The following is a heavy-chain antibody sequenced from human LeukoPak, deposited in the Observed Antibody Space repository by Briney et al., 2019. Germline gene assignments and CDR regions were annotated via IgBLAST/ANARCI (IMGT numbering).Heavy chain of an antibody. CDR1: GVSINSHY. V-gene: IGHV4-59*11. Sequence: PSETLSLTCTVSGVSINSHYWSWIRQPPGKGLEWIGFIYDSGSANYKSSLKCRVTMTVDTSKNQFSLKLNSVTAADTAVYYCARVLQNYYHMDVWGKGTTVTVSS. CDR3: ARVLQNYYHMDV. D-gene: IGHD3-3*01. J-gene: IGHJ6*03. CDR2: IYDSGSA.